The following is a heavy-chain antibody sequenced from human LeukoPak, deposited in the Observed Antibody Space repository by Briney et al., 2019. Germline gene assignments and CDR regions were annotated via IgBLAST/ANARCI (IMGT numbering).Heavy chain of an antibody. D-gene: IGHD1-1*01. CDR2: TYYRSKWYN. CDR3: ARETDKQLERFHYYYGMDV. J-gene: IGHJ6*02. V-gene: IGHV6-1*01. CDR1: GDSVSSNSAA. Sequence: SQTLSLTCAISGDSVSSNSAAWNWIRQSPSGGLEWLGRTYYRSKWYNDYAVSVKSRITINPDTSKNQFSLQLNSVTPEDTAVYYCARETDKQLERFHYYYGMDVWGQGTTVTVSS.